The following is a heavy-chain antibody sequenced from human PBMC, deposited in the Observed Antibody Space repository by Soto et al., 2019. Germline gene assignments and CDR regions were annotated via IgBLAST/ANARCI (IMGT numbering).Heavy chain of an antibody. CDR2: INPNSGGT. D-gene: IGHD3-22*01. V-gene: IGHV1-2*04. CDR1: GYTFTSYY. CDR3: ARDLPSYYYDSSGDPTGYGMDV. J-gene: IGHJ6*02. Sequence: GASVKVSCKASGYTFTSYYMYWVRQAPGQGLEWMGWINPNSGGTNYAQKFQGWVTMTKDTSISTAYMELSRLRSDDTAVYYCARDLPSYYYDSSGDPTGYGMDVWSQGTTVTVSS.